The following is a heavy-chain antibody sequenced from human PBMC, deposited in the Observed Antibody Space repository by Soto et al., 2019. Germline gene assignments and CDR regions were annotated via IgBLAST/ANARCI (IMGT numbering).Heavy chain of an antibody. V-gene: IGHV1-3*01. Sequence: QVQLVQSGAEVKKPGASVKVSCKASGYTFTSYAMHWVRQAPGQRLEWMGWINAGNGNTKYSQKFQGRVTITRDTSASTAYMELSSLRSEDTAVYYCAKVIAAAGPHQYGMDVWGQGTTVTVSS. D-gene: IGHD6-13*01. J-gene: IGHJ6*02. CDR1: GYTFTSYA. CDR3: AKVIAAAGPHQYGMDV. CDR2: INAGNGNT.